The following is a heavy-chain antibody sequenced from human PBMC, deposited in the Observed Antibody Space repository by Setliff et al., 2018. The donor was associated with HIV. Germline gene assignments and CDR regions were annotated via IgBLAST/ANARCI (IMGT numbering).Heavy chain of an antibody. J-gene: IGHJ6*02. CDR1: GYSFSSHG. Sequence: ASVKVSCKTSGYSFSSHGVSWVRQAPGQGLEWVGWISAYTGKTKYAQNVQGRVTLTTDTSTSTAYMELRSLRPDDTAVYYCAKDMSASALYYYGMDVWGQGTTVTV. CDR2: ISAYTGKT. D-gene: IGHD3-10*02. V-gene: IGHV1-18*01. CDR3: AKDMSASALYYYGMDV.